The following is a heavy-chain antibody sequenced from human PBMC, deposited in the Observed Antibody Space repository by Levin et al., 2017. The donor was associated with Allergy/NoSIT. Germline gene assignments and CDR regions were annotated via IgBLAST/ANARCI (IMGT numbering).Heavy chain of an antibody. J-gene: IGHJ4*02. CDR2: ISGSGGTT. D-gene: IGHD6-6*01. CDR1: GFTFSNYA. CDR3: ARSPDEYSSRWFDC. Sequence: GGSLRLSCAASGFTFSNYAMNWVRQAPGKGLEWVSGISGSGGTTYSADSVKGRFTLSRDNSKNTLFLQMNTLRAEDTAMYFCARSPDEYSSRWFDCWGQGTLVTVSS. V-gene: IGHV3-23*01.